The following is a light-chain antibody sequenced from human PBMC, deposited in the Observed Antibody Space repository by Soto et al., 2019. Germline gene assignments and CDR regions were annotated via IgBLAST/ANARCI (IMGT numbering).Light chain of an antibody. V-gene: IGKV3D-20*02. J-gene: IGKJ5*01. CDR1: QSVSSSY. CDR3: QQRQYWPPIT. CDR2: GAS. Sequence: IVLTQSPGTLSLSPGERATLSCRASQSVSSSYLAWYQQKPGQAPRLLIYGASSRATGIPDRFSGSGSGTDFTLTISRLEPADFAIYYCQQRQYWPPITFGQGTRLEI.